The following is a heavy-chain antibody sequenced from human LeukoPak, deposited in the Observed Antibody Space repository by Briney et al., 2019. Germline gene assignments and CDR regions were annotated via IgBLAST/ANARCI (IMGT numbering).Heavy chain of an antibody. Sequence: GASVKVSCKASGYTFNTYGINWVRQAPGQGLEWMGWISAYNGNTNYAQNFQGRITLTTDTSTSTAYMELTSLRFDDTAVYYCARDGRQWVPLNWFDPWGQGTLVIASS. CDR2: ISAYNGNT. J-gene: IGHJ5*02. V-gene: IGHV1-18*04. D-gene: IGHD6-19*01. CDR3: ARDGRQWVPLNWFDP. CDR1: GYTFNTYG.